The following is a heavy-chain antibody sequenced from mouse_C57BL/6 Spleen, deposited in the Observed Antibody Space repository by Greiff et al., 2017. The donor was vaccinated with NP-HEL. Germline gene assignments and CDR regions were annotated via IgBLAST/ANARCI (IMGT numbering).Heavy chain of an antibody. CDR3: ARGGSSNYAMDY. CDR1: GFTFSDYY. J-gene: IGHJ4*01. Sequence: EVKVVESEGGLVQPGSSMKLSCTASGFTFSDYYMAWVRQVPEKGLEWVANINYDGSSTYYLDSLKSRFIISRDNAKNILYLQMSSLKSEDTATYYCARGGSSNYAMDYWGQGTSVTVSS. V-gene: IGHV5-16*01. D-gene: IGHD1-1*01. CDR2: INYDGSST.